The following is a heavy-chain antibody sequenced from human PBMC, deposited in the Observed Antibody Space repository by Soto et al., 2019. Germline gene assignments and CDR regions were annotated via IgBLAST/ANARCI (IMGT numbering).Heavy chain of an antibody. CDR3: ARGLSDYDFWSGYFNYYYYYMDV. V-gene: IGHV4-34*01. J-gene: IGHJ6*03. CDR2: INHSGST. Sequence: SETLSLTCAVYGGSFSGYYWSWIRQPPGKGLEWIGEINHSGSTNYNPSLKSRVTIPVDTSKNQFSLKLSSVTAADTAVYYCARGLSDYDFWSGYFNYYYYYMDVWGKGTTVTVSS. CDR1: GGSFSGYY. D-gene: IGHD3-3*01.